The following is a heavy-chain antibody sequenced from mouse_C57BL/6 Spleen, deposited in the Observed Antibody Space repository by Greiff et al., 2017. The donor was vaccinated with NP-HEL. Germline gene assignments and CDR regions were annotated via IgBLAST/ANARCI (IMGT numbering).Heavy chain of an antibody. Sequence: EVQLQQSGPELVKPGASVKISCKASGYTFTDYYMNWVKQSHGKSLEWIGDINPNNGGTSYNQKFKGKATLTVDKSSSTAYMELRSLTSEDSAVYYCALITTVVARYFDVWGTGTTVTVSS. V-gene: IGHV1-26*01. D-gene: IGHD1-1*01. CDR1: GYTFTDYY. CDR3: ALITTVVARYFDV. J-gene: IGHJ1*03. CDR2: INPNNGGT.